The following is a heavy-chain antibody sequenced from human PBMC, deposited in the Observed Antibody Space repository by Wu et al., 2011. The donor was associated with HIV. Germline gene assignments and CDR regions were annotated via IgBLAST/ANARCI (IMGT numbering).Heavy chain of an antibody. Sequence: QVQLVQSGAEVKKPGASVKVSCKASGYTFTGYSMHWVRQAPGQGLEWMGWINPNSGGTNYAQKFQGRVTMTRDTSISTAYMELSRLRSDDTAVYYCARDRPIVVVVTATPSRGFDPWGQGTLVTVSS. CDR1: GYTFTGYS. J-gene: IGHJ5*02. V-gene: IGHV1-2*02. CDR3: ARDRPIVVVVTATPSRGFDP. D-gene: IGHD2-15*01. CDR2: INPNSGGT.